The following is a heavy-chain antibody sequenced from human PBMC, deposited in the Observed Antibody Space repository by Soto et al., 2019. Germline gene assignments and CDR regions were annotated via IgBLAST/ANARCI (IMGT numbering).Heavy chain of an antibody. V-gene: IGHV3-33*01. CDR3: SRDTDLANMGH. CDR1: GFTFGDYG. CDR2: IWAAGGNK. Sequence: QVQLVESGGGVVQPGRSLRLSCRGSGFTFGDYGMHCVRQAPGKGLEWLAIIWAAGGNKVYRDSVQGRFTVSRDNFRKTLFLQMNDQRAEDTAMYYCSRDTDLANMGHWGQGTLVIVSS. J-gene: IGHJ4*02. D-gene: IGHD1-26*01.